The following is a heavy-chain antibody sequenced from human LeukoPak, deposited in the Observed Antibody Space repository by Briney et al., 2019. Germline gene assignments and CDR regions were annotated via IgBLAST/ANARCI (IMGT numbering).Heavy chain of an antibody. D-gene: IGHD1-26*01. CDR3: ARDDNRVGASFDY. V-gene: IGHV3-74*01. J-gene: IGHJ4*02. Sequence: GGSLRLSCAASGFTFSSYWMHWVRQAPGKGLVWVSRINSDGSNTNYADSVKGRFTISRDSAKNTLYLQMNSLRAEDTAVYYCARDDNRVGASFDYWGQGTLVTVSS. CDR1: GFTFSSYW. CDR2: INSDGSNT.